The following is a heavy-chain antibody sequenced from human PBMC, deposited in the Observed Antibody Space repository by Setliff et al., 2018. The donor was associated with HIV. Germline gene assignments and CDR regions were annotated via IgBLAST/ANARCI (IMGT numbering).Heavy chain of an antibody. D-gene: IGHD1-7*01. CDR3: ATNRVGNYPLDY. V-gene: IGHV4-4*02. CDR2: IYHSGNT. J-gene: IGHJ4*02. CDR1: DVSISSNNW. Sequence: SETLSLTCAVSDVSISSNNWWNWVRQSPGKGLEWIGEIYHSGNTNYNPSLKSRVAISVDMSKNQFSLRVTSLTAADTAVYYCATNRVGNYPLDYWGRGTLVTVSS.